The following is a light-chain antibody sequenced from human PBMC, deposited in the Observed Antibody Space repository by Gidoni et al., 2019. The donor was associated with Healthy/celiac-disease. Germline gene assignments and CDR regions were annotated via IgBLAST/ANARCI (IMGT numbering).Light chain of an antibody. CDR1: QSSRSW. CDR2: KAS. Sequence: DIQMTQSPSTLSASVGDRVTITCRASQSSRSWLAWYQQKPGKAPKLLIYKASSFESGVPSRFSGSGSGTEFTLTISSLQPDDFATYYCQQHNSSSPTFVQGTQLEIK. V-gene: IGKV1-5*03. CDR3: QQHNSSSPT. J-gene: IGKJ5*01.